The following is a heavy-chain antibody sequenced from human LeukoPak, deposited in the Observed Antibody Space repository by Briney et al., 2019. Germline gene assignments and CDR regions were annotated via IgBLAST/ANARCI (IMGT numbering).Heavy chain of an antibody. V-gene: IGHV4-59*12. CDR2: IYYSGST. D-gene: IGHD6-19*01. CDR1: GGSISSYY. Sequence: PSETLSLTCTVSGGSISSYYWSWIRQPPGKGLEWIGYIYYSGSTNYNPSLKSRVTISVDTSKNQFSLKLSSVTAADTAVYYCARDGPIAVAGTGEYFQHWGQGTLVTVSS. J-gene: IGHJ1*01. CDR3: ARDGPIAVAGTGEYFQH.